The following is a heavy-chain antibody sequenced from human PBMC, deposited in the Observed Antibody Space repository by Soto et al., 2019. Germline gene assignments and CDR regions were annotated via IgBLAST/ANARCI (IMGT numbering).Heavy chain of an antibody. CDR1: GGSISSSSYY. CDR3: ARAQMEYSSGWYGAYYYGMDV. CDR2: IYYSGST. Sequence: PSETMSLTCTVSGGSISSSSYYWGWIRQPPGKGLEWIGSIYYSGSTYYNPSLKSRVTISVDTSKNQFSLKLSSVTAADTAVYYCARAQMEYSSGWYGAYYYGMDVWGQGTTVTVSS. J-gene: IGHJ6*02. D-gene: IGHD6-19*01. V-gene: IGHV4-39*01.